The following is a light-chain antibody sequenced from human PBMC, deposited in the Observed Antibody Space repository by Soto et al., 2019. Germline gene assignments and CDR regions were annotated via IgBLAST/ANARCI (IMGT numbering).Light chain of an antibody. V-gene: IGKV3-15*01. CDR1: QSVSSN. CDR3: QQYNNWPPHS. CDR2: GAS. J-gene: IGKJ2*01. Sequence: EIVMTQSPATLSVSPGERATHSCRASQSVSSNLAWYQQKPGQAPRLLIYGASTRATGIPARFSGSGSGTEFTLTISSLQSEDFAVYYCQQYNNWPPHSFGQGTKLEIK.